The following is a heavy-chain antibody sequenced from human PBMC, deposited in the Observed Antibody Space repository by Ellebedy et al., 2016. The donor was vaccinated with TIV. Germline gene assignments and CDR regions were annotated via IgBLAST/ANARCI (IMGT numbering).Heavy chain of an antibody. J-gene: IGHJ4*02. CDR2: IYYSGNS. V-gene: IGHV4-39*01. D-gene: IGHD6-19*01. Sequence: SETLSLTCTVSGGSISRSTYYWGWIRQPPGKGLEWIGSIYYSGNSYYNPSLNSRVSISVDTSKNQFSLKLSSVTAADTAVFYCARQKDSSGWAEYFDSWGQGTLVTVSS. CDR3: ARQKDSSGWAEYFDS. CDR1: GGSISRSTYY.